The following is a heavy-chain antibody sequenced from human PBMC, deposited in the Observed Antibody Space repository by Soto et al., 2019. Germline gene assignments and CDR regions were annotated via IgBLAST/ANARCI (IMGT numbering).Heavy chain of an antibody. V-gene: IGHV1-3*01. Sequence: ASVKVSCKASGYTFSSYALHWVRQAPGQRLEWMGWINAANGNVKYSQKFQGRVTITRDTSASTAYMELSSLRSEDTAVYYCARAVGQFDPWGQGTLVTV. CDR2: INAANGNV. CDR3: ARAVGQFDP. D-gene: IGHD6-19*01. CDR1: GYTFSSYA. J-gene: IGHJ5*02.